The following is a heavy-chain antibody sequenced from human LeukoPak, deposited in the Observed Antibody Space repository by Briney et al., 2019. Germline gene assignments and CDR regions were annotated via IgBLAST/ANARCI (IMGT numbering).Heavy chain of an antibody. J-gene: IGHJ6*03. CDR1: GFTFSSYS. Sequence: PGGSLRLSCAASGFTFSSYSMNWVRQAPGKGLEWVSSISSSSSYIYYADSVKGRFTISRDNAKNSLYLQMNSLRAEDTAVYYCARDLEADCSSTSSAYYYYYYMDVWGKGTTVTVSS. V-gene: IGHV3-21*01. CDR2: ISSSSSYI. D-gene: IGHD2-2*01. CDR3: ARDLEADCSSTSSAYYYYYYMDV.